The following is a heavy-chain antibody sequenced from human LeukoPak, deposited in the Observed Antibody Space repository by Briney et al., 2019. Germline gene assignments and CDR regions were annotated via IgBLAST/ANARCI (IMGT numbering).Heavy chain of an antibody. J-gene: IGHJ4*02. V-gene: IGHV4-59*08. CDR3: ARQSGSYWSGYVY. Sequence: SETLSLTCTVSGGSISSYYWSWIRQPPGKGLEWIGYIYYSGSTNYNPSLKSRVTISVDTSKNQFSLKLSSVTAADTAVYYCARQSGSYWSGYVYWGQGTLVTVSS. CDR2: IYYSGST. CDR1: GGSISSYY. D-gene: IGHD1-26*01.